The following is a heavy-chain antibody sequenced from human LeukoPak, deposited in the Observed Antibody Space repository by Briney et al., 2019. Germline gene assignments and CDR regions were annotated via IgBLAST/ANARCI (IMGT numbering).Heavy chain of an antibody. J-gene: IGHJ3*02. V-gene: IGHV3-7*04. CDR1: GFTFSSYA. D-gene: IGHD2-15*01. CDR3: ARGGLYWHI. Sequence: GGCLRLSCAASGFTFSSYAMSWVRQAPGKGLEWVANIKQDGSEKNYVDSVKGRFTISRDNARNSLYLQMDSLRAEDTALYYCARGGLYWHIWGQGTMVTVSS. CDR2: IKQDGSEK.